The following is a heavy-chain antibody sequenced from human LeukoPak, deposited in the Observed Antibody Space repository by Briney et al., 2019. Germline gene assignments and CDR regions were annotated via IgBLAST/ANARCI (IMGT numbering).Heavy chain of an antibody. CDR2: IYYNGNT. V-gene: IGHV4-59*01. CDR1: DGSINSYY. Sequence: SETLSLTCSVSDGSINSYYWNWIRRPPGKGLEWIGYIYYNGNTNYSPSLKSRVTMSVDTSKNLFSLKVSSVTAADTAVYYCARGRSNYYGMDIWGQGTTVTVSS. J-gene: IGHJ6*02. D-gene: IGHD1-26*01. CDR3: ARGRSNYYGMDI.